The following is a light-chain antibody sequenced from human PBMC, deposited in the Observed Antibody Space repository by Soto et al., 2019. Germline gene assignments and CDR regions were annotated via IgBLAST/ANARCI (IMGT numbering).Light chain of an antibody. CDR2: EVT. J-gene: IGLJ3*02. CDR3: SSYAASNNFYFV. Sequence: QSALTQPASVSGSPGQSITISCTGTSSDVGSSNLVSWYQQYPGKAPKLMIYEVTKRPSGVPDRFSGSKSGNTASLTVSGLQAEDEADYYCSSYAASNNFYFVFGGGTKVTVL. CDR1: SSDVGSSNL. V-gene: IGLV2-8*01.